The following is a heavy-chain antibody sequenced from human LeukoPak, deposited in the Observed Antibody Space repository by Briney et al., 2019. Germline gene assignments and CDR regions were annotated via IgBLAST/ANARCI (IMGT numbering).Heavy chain of an antibody. CDR1: GFTFSSYS. CDR2: ISYDGSDK. V-gene: IGHV3-30*18. D-gene: IGHD3-22*01. J-gene: IGHJ4*02. Sequence: GGSLRLSCAASGFTFSSYSMNWVRQAPGKGLEWVAVISYDGSDKYYADSVKGRFTISRDNSKNTLYLQMNSLRAEDTAVYYCAKGPDSSGYYYYVDYWGRGTLVTVSS. CDR3: AKGPDSSGYYYYVDY.